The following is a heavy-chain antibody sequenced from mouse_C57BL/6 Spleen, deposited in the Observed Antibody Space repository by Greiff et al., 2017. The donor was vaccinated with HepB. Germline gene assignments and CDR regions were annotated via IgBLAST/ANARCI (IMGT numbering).Heavy chain of an antibody. Sequence: VQLQQPGAELVKPGASVKLSCKASGYTFTSYWMQWVKQRPGQGLEWIGEIDPSDSYTNYNQKFKGKATLTVDTSSSTAYMQLSSLTSEDSAVYYCASKSYLYYLDYWGQGTTLTGSS. CDR1: GYTFTSYW. J-gene: IGHJ2*01. D-gene: IGHD2-12*01. CDR2: IDPSDSYT. CDR3: ASKSYLYYLDY. V-gene: IGHV1-50*01.